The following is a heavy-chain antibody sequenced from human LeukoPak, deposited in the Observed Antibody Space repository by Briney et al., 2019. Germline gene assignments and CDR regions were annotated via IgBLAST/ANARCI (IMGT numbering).Heavy chain of an antibody. CDR3: ARTRCGRGQERCYNH. V-gene: IGHV4-34*01. Sequence: PSETLSLTCAVSGVSVTDYYWSWIRQSPEKGLEWIGEVSPGGYTTYNPSLKSRVIISEDTSENQLSLNVRSVTAADTALYYCARTRCGRGQERCYNHWAQGSLVTVSS. CDR1: GVSVTDYY. J-gene: IGHJ5*02. D-gene: IGHD2-21*01. CDR2: VSPGGYT.